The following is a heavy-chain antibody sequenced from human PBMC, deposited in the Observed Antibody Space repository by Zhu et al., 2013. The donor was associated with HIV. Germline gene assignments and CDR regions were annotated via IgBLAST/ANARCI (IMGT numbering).Heavy chain of an antibody. Sequence: QVQLVQSGAEVKKPGASMRVSCKSSRHTFTGYYLHWVRQAPGQGLEWMGWVSGDSRSAQKFQGRLTVTRDTSINTYYMELNRLTSDDTGVYYCARGGIAVAGTTDYWGQGTRVIVSS. CDR2: VSGDS. V-gene: IGHV1-2*02. D-gene: IGHD6-19*01. J-gene: IGHJ4*02. CDR1: RHTFTGYY. CDR3: ARGGIAVAGTTDY.